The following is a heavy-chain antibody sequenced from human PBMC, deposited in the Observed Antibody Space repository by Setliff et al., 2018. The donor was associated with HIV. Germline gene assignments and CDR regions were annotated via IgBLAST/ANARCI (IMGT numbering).Heavy chain of an antibody. CDR3: ARRRGNDYGDYEDY. V-gene: IGHV4-61*02. CDR1: GGSISSGSYF. Sequence: SETLSLTCTVSGGSISSGSYFWTWIRQPAGKGLEWIGRIYTSGSTNYNPSLKSRVTISVDTSKNQFSLKLSSVTAADTAVYYCARRRGNDYGDYEDYWGQGTLVTVSS. D-gene: IGHD4-17*01. CDR2: IYTSGST. J-gene: IGHJ4*02.